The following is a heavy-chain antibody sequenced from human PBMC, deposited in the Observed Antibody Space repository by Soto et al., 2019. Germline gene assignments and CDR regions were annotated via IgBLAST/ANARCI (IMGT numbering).Heavy chain of an antibody. Sequence: PSETLSVTCPVSGGSISSYYLSWIRQPPGKGLEWIGYIYYSGSTNYNPSLKSRVTISVDTSKNQFSLKLSSVTAADTAVYYCARDSGGYYYMNVWGKGTTVTVSS. J-gene: IGHJ6*03. CDR1: GGSISSYY. CDR3: ARDSGGYYYMNV. V-gene: IGHV4-59*01. D-gene: IGHD3-10*01. CDR2: IYYSGST.